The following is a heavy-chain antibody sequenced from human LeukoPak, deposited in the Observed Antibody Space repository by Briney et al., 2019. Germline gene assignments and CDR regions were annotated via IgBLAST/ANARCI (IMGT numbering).Heavy chain of an antibody. D-gene: IGHD3-22*01. Sequence: SETLSLTCTVSGGSISSGSYYWGWTRQPAGKGLEWIGRIYTSGSTNYNPSLKSRVTISVDTSKNQFSLKLSSVTAADTAVYYCARVPRGGYSVTVNYWGQGTLVTVSS. V-gene: IGHV4-61*02. CDR3: ARVPRGGYSVTVNY. CDR2: IYTSGST. J-gene: IGHJ4*02. CDR1: GGSISSGSYY.